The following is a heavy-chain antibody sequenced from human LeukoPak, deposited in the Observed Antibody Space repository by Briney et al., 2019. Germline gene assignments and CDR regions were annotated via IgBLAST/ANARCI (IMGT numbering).Heavy chain of an antibody. CDR3: ARRQKYYYGMDV. Sequence: PSETLSLTCTVSGGSISSSSYYCGWIRQPPGKGLEWIGSIYYSGSTYYNPSLKSRVTISVDTSKNQFSLKLSSVTAADTAVYYCARRQKYYYGMDVWGQGTTVTVSS. J-gene: IGHJ6*02. CDR1: GGSISSSSYY. V-gene: IGHV4-39*01. CDR2: IYYSGST.